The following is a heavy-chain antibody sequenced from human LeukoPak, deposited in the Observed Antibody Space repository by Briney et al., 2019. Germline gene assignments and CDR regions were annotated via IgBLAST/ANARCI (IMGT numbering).Heavy chain of an antibody. Sequence: GGSLRLSCAVFGFTFSGYWMHWVRQAPGKGLVWVSRINDDGSSTSYADSVKGRFTISRDNAKNTLYLQMNSLRGEDTAVYYCARDGFWFHPWGQGTLVTVSS. CDR1: GFTFSGYW. CDR3: ARDGFWFHP. CDR2: INDDGSST. V-gene: IGHV3-74*01. J-gene: IGHJ5*02.